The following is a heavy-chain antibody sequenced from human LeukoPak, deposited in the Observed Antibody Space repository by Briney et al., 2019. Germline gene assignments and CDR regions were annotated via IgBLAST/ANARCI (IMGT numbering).Heavy chain of an antibody. J-gene: IGHJ5*02. CDR2: IYYSGST. CDR3: ARGTNWFDP. CDR1: GGSLRSYC. Sequence: SETLSLTCTVSGGSLRSYCWNWIRQPPGKGLEWIGYIYYSGSTDYNPSLKSRVIISVDMSKNQFSLKLSSVTAADTAMYYCARGTNWFDPWGQGTLVTVSS. V-gene: IGHV4-59*01.